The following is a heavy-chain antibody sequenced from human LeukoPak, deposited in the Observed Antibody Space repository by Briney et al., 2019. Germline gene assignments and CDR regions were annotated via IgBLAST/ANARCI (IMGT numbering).Heavy chain of an antibody. V-gene: IGHV4-39*01. D-gene: IGHD5-18*01. CDR3: ASLQLWFLILDY. CDR2: IYYSGST. CDR1: GGSISSSSYY. Sequence: SETLSLTCTVSGGSISSSSYYWGWIRQPPGKGLEWIGSIYYSGSTYYNPSLKSRVTISVDTSKNQFSLKLSSVTAADTAVYYCASLQLWFLILDYWGQGTLVTVSS. J-gene: IGHJ4*02.